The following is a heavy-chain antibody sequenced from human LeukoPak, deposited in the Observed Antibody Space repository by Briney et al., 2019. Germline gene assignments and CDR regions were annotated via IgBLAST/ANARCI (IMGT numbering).Heavy chain of an antibody. CDR1: GYTFTGYY. D-gene: IGHD2-15*01. V-gene: IGHV1-2*02. J-gene: IGHJ4*02. CDR3: ASVLGYCSGGSCYYY. Sequence: ASVKVSCKASGYTFTGYYMHWVRQAPGQGLEWMGWINPNSGGTNYAQKFQGRVTMTRDTSISTAYMELSRLRSDDTAVYYCASVLGYCSGGSCYYYWGQGTLVTVSS. CDR2: INPNSGGT.